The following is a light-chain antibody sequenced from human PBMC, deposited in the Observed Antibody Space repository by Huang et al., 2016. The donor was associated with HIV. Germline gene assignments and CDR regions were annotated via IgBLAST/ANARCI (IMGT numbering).Light chain of an antibody. J-gene: IGKJ1*01. Sequence: DIQMTQSPSSLSASVGDRVTITCRASQDISNFLAWYQQKPWGVTKLLIHAVSTLQSGVPYRLSGSGSGTDFTLTISSLQPEDVALDFCQKYDSAPRTFGQGTKVEIK. CDR3: QKYDSAPRT. V-gene: IGKV1-27*01. CDR2: AVS. CDR1: QDISNF.